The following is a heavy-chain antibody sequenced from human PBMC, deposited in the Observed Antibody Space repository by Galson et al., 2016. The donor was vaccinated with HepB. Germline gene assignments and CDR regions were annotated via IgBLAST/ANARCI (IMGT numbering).Heavy chain of an antibody. CDR2: ISGSDDNT. J-gene: IGHJ4*02. V-gene: IGHV3-23*01. CDR1: GFNFSNYD. Sequence: SLRLSCAASGFNFSNYDMTWVRQAPGMGLEWVAVISGSDDNTRYGDSVQGRFTISRDSSKNTLYLQMNSLRPEDTAVYYCARRSDSLLVVTGDCWGQGTLVTVSS. D-gene: IGHD2-8*02. CDR3: ARRSDSLLVVTGDC.